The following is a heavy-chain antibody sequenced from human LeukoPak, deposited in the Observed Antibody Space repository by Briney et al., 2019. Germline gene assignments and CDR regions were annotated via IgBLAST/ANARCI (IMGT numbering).Heavy chain of an antibody. CDR3: ASVSIAAAGENWFDP. CDR1: DGSISSGGYY. Sequence: PSETLSLTCTVSDGSISSGGYYWSWIPQHPGKGLEWIGYIYYSGSTYYNPSLKSRVTISVDTSKNQFSLKLSSVTAADTAVYYCASVSIAAAGENWFDPWGQGTLVTVSS. CDR2: IYYSGST. D-gene: IGHD6-13*01. J-gene: IGHJ5*02. V-gene: IGHV4-31*03.